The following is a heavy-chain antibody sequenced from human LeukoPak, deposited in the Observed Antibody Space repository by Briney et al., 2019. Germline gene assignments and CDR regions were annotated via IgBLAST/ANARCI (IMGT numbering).Heavy chain of an antibody. Sequence: SVKVSCKASGGTFSSYAISWVRQAPGQGLEWMGGIIPIFGTTNYAQKFQGRVTITADESTSTAYMELSSLRSEDTAVYYCARDRQETYYYDSSGYYSRGIEYFQHWGQGTLVTVSS. CDR1: GGTFSSYA. V-gene: IGHV1-69*13. CDR3: ARDRQETYYYDSSGYYSRGIEYFQH. J-gene: IGHJ1*01. CDR2: IIPIFGTT. D-gene: IGHD3-22*01.